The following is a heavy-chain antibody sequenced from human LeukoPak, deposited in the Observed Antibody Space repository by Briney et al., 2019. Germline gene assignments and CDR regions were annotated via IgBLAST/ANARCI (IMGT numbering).Heavy chain of an antibody. CDR3: ARVVRNIVGATRQDY. CDR2: IKQDGSEK. Sequence: GGSLRLSCAASGFTFSSYWMSWVRQAPGKGLEWVANIKQDGSEKDYVDSMKGRFTISRDNAKNSLYLQMNSLRAEDTAVYYCARVVRNIVGATRQDYWGQGTLVTVSS. D-gene: IGHD1-26*01. CDR1: GFTFSSYW. V-gene: IGHV3-7*01. J-gene: IGHJ4*02.